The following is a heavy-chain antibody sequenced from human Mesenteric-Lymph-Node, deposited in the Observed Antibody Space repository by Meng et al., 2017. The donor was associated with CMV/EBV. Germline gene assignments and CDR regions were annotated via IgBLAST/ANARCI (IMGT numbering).Heavy chain of an antibody. CDR1: GFTFDDYA. Sequence: SLKISCAASGFTFDDYAMHWVRQAPGKGLEWVSGISWNSGSIGYADSVKGRFTISRDNAKNTLYLQMNSLRAEDTAVYYCARTPLTKYCSSTSCYGRGLYYYYYYGMDVWGQGTTVTVSS. CDR3: ARTPLTKYCSSTSCYGRGLYYYYYYGMDV. D-gene: IGHD2-2*01. V-gene: IGHV3-9*01. J-gene: IGHJ6*02. CDR2: ISWNSGSI.